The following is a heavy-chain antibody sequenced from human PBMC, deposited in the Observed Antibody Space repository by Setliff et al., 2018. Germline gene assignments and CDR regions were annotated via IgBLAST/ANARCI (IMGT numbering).Heavy chain of an antibody. D-gene: IGHD3-10*01. J-gene: IGHJ3*02. V-gene: IGHV4-38-2*01. Sequence: SETLSLTCAVSGYSISSGFSWVWIRQSPGKGLEWIGRILFSGDTYYNPSLNSRVTISVDTSKNQFSLKLNSVTAADTAVYYCARRWNFGPYGSGIHDAFDMWGQGTMVTVSS. CDR2: ILFSGDT. CDR1: GYSISSGFS. CDR3: ARRWNFGPYGSGIHDAFDM.